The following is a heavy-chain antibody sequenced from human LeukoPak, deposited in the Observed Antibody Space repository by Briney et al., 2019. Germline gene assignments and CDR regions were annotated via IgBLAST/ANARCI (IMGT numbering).Heavy chain of an antibody. CDR1: GYTFTGYY. CDR3: ARDTGIAVAGNFDY. CDR2: INPNSGGT. J-gene: IGHJ4*02. Sequence: ASVKVSCKASGYTFTGYYMHWVRQAPGQGLEWMGWINPNSGGTNYAQKFQGRVTMTRDTSISTAYMELRSLRSDDTAVYYCARDTGIAVAGNFDYWGQGTLVTVSS. D-gene: IGHD6-19*01. V-gene: IGHV1-2*02.